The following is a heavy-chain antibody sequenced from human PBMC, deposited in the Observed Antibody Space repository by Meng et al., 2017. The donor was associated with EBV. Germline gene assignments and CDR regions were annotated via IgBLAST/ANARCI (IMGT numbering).Heavy chain of an antibody. CDR3: AKGADLAAAGTFWFDP. Sequence: QGPLDNAGAEAKKPGAPGKVSSKASGSTFTGSYMHWVRQAPGQGLEWMGRINPNSGGTNYAQKFQGRVTMTRDTSISTAYMELSRLRSDDTAVYYCAKGADLAAAGTFWFDPWGQGTLVTVSS. CDR2: INPNSGGT. CDR1: GSTFTGSY. V-gene: IGHV1-2*06. J-gene: IGHJ5*02. D-gene: IGHD6-13*01.